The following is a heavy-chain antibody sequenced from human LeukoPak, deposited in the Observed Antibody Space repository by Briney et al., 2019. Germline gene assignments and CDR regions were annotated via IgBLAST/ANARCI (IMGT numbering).Heavy chain of an antibody. V-gene: IGHV4-39*07. D-gene: IGHD5-12*01. CDR1: GGSISSSSYY. CDR3: ARAVGSAEDY. CDR2: IDHSGST. Sequence: SETLSLTCTVSGGSISSSSYYWSWVRQSPGKGLEWIAEIDHSGSTNYNPSLKTRVTISMDTSKNQFSLRLSSVTAADTAVYYCARAVGSAEDYWGQGTLVTVSS. J-gene: IGHJ4*02.